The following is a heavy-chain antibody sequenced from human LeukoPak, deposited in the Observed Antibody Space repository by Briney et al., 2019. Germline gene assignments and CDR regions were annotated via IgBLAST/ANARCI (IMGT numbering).Heavy chain of an antibody. D-gene: IGHD3-16*01. J-gene: IGHJ3*01. CDR1: GGSISSYY. CDR2: IHYSGST. V-gene: IGHV4-59*12. Sequence: SETLSLTCTVSGGSISSYYWSWIRQPPGKGLEWIGNIHYSGSTKYSSSLKSRVTISVDTSNNQFSLRVTSLTAADTAVYYCARWGALHDAFDVWGQGTLVTVSS. CDR3: ARWGALHDAFDV.